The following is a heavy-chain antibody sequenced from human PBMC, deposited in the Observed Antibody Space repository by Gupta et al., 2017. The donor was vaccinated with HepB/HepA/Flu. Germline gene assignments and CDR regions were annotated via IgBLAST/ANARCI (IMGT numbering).Heavy chain of an antibody. CDR3: ARVERDYYDSSGYYPWYFDL. V-gene: IGHV3-21*01. D-gene: IGHD3-22*01. Sequence: EVPLVESGGGLVKPGGSLRLSCAASGFTFSSYSMNWVRQAPGTGLEWVSSISSSSSYIYYADSVKGRFTISRDNAKNSLYLQMNSLRAEDTAVYYCARVERDYYDSSGYYPWYFDLWGRGTLVTVSS. CDR2: ISSSSSYI. CDR1: GFTFSSYS. J-gene: IGHJ2*01.